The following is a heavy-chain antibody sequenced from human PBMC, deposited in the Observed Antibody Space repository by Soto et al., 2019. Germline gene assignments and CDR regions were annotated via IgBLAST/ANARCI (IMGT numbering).Heavy chain of an antibody. CDR3: ARTDSRPQDFDY. CDR2: ISAYNGNT. Sequence: QVQLVQSGAEVKKPGASVKVSCKASGYTFTSYGITWVRQAPGQGLEWMGWISAYNGNTNYAQKLQGRVTMTTDTSPTTADMELRSLRSDDTAVYYCARTDSRPQDFDYWGQGTLVTVSS. J-gene: IGHJ4*02. V-gene: IGHV1-18*01. D-gene: IGHD6-13*01. CDR1: GYTFTSYG.